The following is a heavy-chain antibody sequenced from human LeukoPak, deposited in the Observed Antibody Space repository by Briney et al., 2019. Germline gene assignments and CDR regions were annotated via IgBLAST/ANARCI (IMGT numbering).Heavy chain of an antibody. CDR3: ARETMLAGFASGLGFNY. CDR2: IYTSGST. Sequence: SETLSLTCTVSGGSISSYYWSWIRQPAGKGLEWIGRIYTSGSTNYNPSLKSRVSISLDTSRNQLSLNLTSVTAADTATYYCARETMLAGFASGLGFNYWGQGILVIVSS. CDR1: GGSISSYY. D-gene: IGHD6-19*01. J-gene: IGHJ4*02. V-gene: IGHV4-4*07.